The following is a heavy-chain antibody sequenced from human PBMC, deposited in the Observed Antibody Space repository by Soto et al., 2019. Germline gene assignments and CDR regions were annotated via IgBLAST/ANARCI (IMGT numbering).Heavy chain of an antibody. CDR3: AREMVAGGNKYYYGSGSLEYYYYYGMDV. J-gene: IGHJ6*02. Sequence: GRSLRLSCAASGFTFSSYDMHWVRQATGKGLEWVSAIGTAGDTYYPGSVKGRFTISRENAKNSLYLQMNSLRAEDTAVYYCAREMVAGGNKYYYGSGSLEYYYYYGMDVWGQGTTVTVSS. D-gene: IGHD3-10*01. V-gene: IGHV3-13*01. CDR1: GFTFSSYD. CDR2: IGTAGDT.